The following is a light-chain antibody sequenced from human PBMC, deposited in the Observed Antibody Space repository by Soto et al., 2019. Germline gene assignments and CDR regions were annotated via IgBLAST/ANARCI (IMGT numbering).Light chain of an antibody. Sequence: DIQMTQSPSTLSASVGDRVTITCRASQSISSWLAWYQQKPGKAPKLLIYDASSLESGVPSRFSGSGSGTEITLTISSLQPDDFATYYCQQYNSYSWTFDQGTKVDIK. V-gene: IGKV1-5*01. J-gene: IGKJ1*01. CDR3: QQYNSYSWT. CDR2: DAS. CDR1: QSISSW.